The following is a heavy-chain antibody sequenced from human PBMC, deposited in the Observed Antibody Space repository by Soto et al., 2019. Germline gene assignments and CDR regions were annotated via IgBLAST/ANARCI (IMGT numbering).Heavy chain of an antibody. CDR2: ISDTGGDS. Sequence: PGGSLRLSCEASGFTFINHAMSWVRQSPGKGLEWVSSISDTGGDSYYADSMDGRFTVSRDNSKNTLYLQINSLRAEDTAIYYCVRDLYRSATMPCLDHWGQGALITVSS. CDR1: GFTFINHA. CDR3: VRDLYRSATMPCLDH. D-gene: IGHD1-1*01. J-gene: IGHJ4*02. V-gene: IGHV3-23*01.